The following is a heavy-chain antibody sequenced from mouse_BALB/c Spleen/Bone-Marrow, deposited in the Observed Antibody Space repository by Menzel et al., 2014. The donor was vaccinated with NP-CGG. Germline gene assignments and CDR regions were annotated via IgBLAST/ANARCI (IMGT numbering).Heavy chain of an antibody. V-gene: IGHV1-82*01. CDR3: ARSDGYRDMDY. CDR1: GYAFSSSW. J-gene: IGHJ4*01. D-gene: IGHD2-3*01. CDR2: IYPGDGDT. Sequence: QVQLQQPGPELVKPGASVKISCKASGYAFSSSWMNWVKQRPGQGLEWIRRIYPGDGDTKYNGKFKGKATLTADKSSSTAYMQLSSLTSVDSAVYFCARSDGYRDMDYWGQGTSVTVSS.